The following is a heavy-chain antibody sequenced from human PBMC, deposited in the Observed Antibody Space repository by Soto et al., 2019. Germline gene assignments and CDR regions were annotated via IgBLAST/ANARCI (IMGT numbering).Heavy chain of an antibody. CDR3: ARTNGYCSGGSCHPGWFDP. J-gene: IGHJ5*02. V-gene: IGHV6-1*01. CDR2: TYYRSKWYN. D-gene: IGHD2-15*01. Sequence: SQTLSLTCAISGDSVSSNSAAWNWIRQSPSRGLEWLGRTYYRSKWYNDYAVSVKSRITINPDTSKNQFSLQLNSVTPEDTAVYYCARTNGYCSGGSCHPGWFDPWGQGTLVTVSS. CDR1: GDSVSSNSAA.